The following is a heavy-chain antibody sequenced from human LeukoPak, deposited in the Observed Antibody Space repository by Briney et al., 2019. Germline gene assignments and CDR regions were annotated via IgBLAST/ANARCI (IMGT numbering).Heavy chain of an antibody. J-gene: IGHJ5*02. D-gene: IGHD6-19*01. CDR2: IKQDGSEK. V-gene: IGHV3-7*01. CDR1: GFTFSSYW. Sequence: GGSLRLSCAASGFTFSSYWMSWVRQTPGKGLEWVANIKQDGSEKYYVDSVKGRLTISRDNAKNSLYLQMNSLRAEDTAVYYCARDESSGLNWFDPWGQGTLVTVSS. CDR3: ARDESSGLNWFDP.